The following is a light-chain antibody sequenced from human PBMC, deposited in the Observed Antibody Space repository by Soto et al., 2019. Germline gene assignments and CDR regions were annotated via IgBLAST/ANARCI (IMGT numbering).Light chain of an antibody. CDR1: SGHSSYI. V-gene: IGLV4-60*03. CDR3: ETWDSNTWV. J-gene: IGLJ3*02. CDR2: LEGGGSY. Sequence: QLVLTQSSSASASLGSSVKLTCTLSSGHSSYIIAWHQQQPGKAPQYLMKLEGGGSYNKGSGVPDSFSGSSSGADRYLTISNLQSEDEADYYCETWDSNTWVFGGGTKLTVL.